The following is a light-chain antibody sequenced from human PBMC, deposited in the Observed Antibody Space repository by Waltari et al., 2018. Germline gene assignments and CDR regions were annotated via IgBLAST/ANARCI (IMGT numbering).Light chain of an antibody. CDR3: QQRSNWPYT. CDR1: QSVRSY. CDR2: EAS. V-gene: IGKV3-11*01. Sequence: EIVLTQSPATLSLSPGESATLSCRASQSVRSYLAWYQQKPGQAPRLLIYEASNRATGIPARFSGSGSGTDFTLTISSLEPKDFAVYYCQQRSNWPYTFGQGTKLEIK. J-gene: IGKJ2*01.